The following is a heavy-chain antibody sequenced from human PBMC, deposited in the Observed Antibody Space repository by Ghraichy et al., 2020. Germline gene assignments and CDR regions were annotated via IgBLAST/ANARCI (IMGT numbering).Heavy chain of an antibody. V-gene: IGHV3-23*01. CDR3: AKTMAASGTWQFDY. CDR2: IVSSGDST. D-gene: IGHD6-13*01. J-gene: IGHJ4*02. CDR1: GFTFSSYA. Sequence: GGSLRLSCTASGFTFSSYAMNWVRQPPGKGLEWVSSIVSSGDSTYYADSVKGRFTISRDNSKKTLFLQMNSLRAEDTAVYFCAKTMAASGTWQFDYWGQGTLVTVSS.